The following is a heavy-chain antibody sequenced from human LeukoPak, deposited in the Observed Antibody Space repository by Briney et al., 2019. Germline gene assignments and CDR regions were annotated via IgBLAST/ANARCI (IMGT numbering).Heavy chain of an antibody. CDR2: IYYSGST. CDR1: GGSVSSGSYY. J-gene: IGHJ4*02. D-gene: IGHD2-21*02. Sequence: SETLSLTCTVSGGSVSSGSYYWSWIRQPPGKGLEWIGYIYYSGSTNYNPSLKSRVTISVDTSRNQFSLKLGSVTAADTAVYYCARDPPPYCGGDCPSYWGQGTLVTVSS. CDR3: ARDPPPYCGGDCPSY. V-gene: IGHV4-61*01.